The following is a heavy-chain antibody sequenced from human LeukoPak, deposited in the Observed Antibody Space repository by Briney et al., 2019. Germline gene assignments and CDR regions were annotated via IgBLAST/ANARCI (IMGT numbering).Heavy chain of an antibody. J-gene: IGHJ4*02. Sequence: GGSLRLSCAASGFTFSSYEMNWVRQAPGKGLEWDSYISSSGSTIYYADSVKGRFTISRDNAKNSLYLQMNSLRAEDTAVYYCARDSGNYYGSGSPDYWGQGTLVTVSS. V-gene: IGHV3-48*03. CDR2: ISSSGSTI. D-gene: IGHD3-10*01. CDR3: ARDSGNYYGSGSPDY. CDR1: GFTFSSYE.